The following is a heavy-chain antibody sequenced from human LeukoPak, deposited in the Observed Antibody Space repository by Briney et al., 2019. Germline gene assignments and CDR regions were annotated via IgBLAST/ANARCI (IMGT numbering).Heavy chain of an antibody. CDR3: VRESEYYFDHSASFDY. J-gene: IGHJ4*02. V-gene: IGHV3-30-3*01. CDR2: MSSDGNAM. CDR1: GFTFTAYL. D-gene: IGHD3-22*01. Sequence: GGSLRLSCAASGFTFTAYLIHCVRQAPGKGLEWVAVMSSDGNAMFYADSVKGRFTISRDNSNNTLYLQMNSLRAEDTAVYYCVRESEYYFDHSASFDYWGQGTLVTVSS.